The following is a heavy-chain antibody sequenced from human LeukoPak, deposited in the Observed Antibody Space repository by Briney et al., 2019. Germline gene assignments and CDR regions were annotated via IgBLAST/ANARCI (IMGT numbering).Heavy chain of an antibody. V-gene: IGHV4-61*09. J-gene: IGHJ6*03. Sequence: SETLSLTCTVSGGSISSGTYYWSWIRQPAGKGLEWIGHIYTSGSTNYNPSLKSRVTISVDTSKNQFSLNLSSVTAADTAVYYCARDSVGYSNYEYMDVWGKGTTVTVSS. D-gene: IGHD4-11*01. CDR2: IYTSGST. CDR3: ARDSVGYSNYEYMDV. CDR1: GGSISSGTYY.